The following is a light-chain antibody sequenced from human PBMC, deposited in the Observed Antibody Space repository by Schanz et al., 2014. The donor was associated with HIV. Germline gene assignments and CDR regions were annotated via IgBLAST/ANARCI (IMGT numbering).Light chain of an antibody. J-gene: IGLJ3*02. CDR1: YTDIGAYNY. V-gene: IGLV2-14*03. Sequence: QSALTQPASVSGSPGQSVTISGTGTYTDIGAYNYVSWYQQHPGRAPRLLIYGVNGRPSGISDRFSGSKSGTAASLTISGLQPEDEADYFCSSYTDRRTVVFGGGTKLTVL. CDR2: GVN. CDR3: SSYTDRRTVV.